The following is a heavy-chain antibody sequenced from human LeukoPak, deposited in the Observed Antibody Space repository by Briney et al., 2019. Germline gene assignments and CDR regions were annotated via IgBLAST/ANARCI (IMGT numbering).Heavy chain of an antibody. J-gene: IGHJ4*02. CDR3: ARAGVDSSGYYYQGFDY. Sequence: PGGSLRLSCAASGFTFSDYYMGRIRQAPGKGLEWISYITSNGNSVYYAASVKGRFTISRDNAKNSLYLQVNSLTAEDAAVYYCARAGVDSSGYYYQGFDYWGQGTQVTVSS. D-gene: IGHD3-3*01. CDR1: GFTFSDYY. V-gene: IGHV3-11*04. CDR2: ITSNGNSV.